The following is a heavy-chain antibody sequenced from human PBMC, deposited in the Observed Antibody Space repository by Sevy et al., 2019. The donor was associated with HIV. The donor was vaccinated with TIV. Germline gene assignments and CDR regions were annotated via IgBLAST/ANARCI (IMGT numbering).Heavy chain of an antibody. D-gene: IGHD5-18*01. V-gene: IGHV3-23*01. CDR2: ISGTGDYK. CDR1: GFTFSNFA. J-gene: IGHJ4*02. Sequence: GGSLRLSCAASGFTFSNFAMGWVRQAPGKGLDWVSVISGTGDYKYYADSVKGRFTISRDNSKNTMFLQMDSLRADDTAIFYCAKKMGGGSGMAFLVDYWGQGTLVTASS. CDR3: AKKMGGGSGMAFLVDY.